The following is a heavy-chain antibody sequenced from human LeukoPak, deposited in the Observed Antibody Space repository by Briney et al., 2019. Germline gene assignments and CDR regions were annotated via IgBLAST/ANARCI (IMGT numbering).Heavy chain of an antibody. V-gene: IGHV4-61*02. J-gene: IGHJ3*02. CDR2: IYTSGST. CDR3: ARDGQYSSGWYTRREAFDI. CDR1: GGSISSGSYY. D-gene: IGHD6-19*01. Sequence: SQTLSLTCTVSGGSISSGSYYWSWIRQPAGKGLEWIGRIYTSGSTNYNPSLQSRVTISVDTSKNQFSLKLSSVTAADTAVYYCARDGQYSSGWYTRREAFDIWGQGTMVTVSS.